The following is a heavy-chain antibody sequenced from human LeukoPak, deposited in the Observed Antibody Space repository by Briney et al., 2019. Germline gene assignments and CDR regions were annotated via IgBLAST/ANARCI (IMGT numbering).Heavy chain of an antibody. D-gene: IGHD3-16*02. CDR1: GFSLSSSGVG. CDR2: IYWADDK. Sequence: SGPTLVNPTQTLTLTCTFSGFSLSSSGVGVGWIRQPPGKALEWLALIYWADDKRYSPSLKSRLTIPKDTSKNQVVLTMTNMDPVDTAPYYCAHGPPEASYLASGPGTLVTVSS. CDR3: AHGPPEASYLA. V-gene: IGHV2-5*02. J-gene: IGHJ5*02.